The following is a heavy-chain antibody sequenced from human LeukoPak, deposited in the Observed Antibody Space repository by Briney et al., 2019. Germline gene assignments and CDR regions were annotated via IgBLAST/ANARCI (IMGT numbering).Heavy chain of an antibody. Sequence: SETLSLTCTVSGGSISSYYWSWIRQPPGKGLEWIGYIYYSGSTNYNPSLKSRVTISVDTSKNQFSLKLSSVTAADTAVYYCARYWHDSSGYYYEGIRFDPWGQGTLVTVSS. CDR3: ARYWHDSSGYYYEGIRFDP. CDR1: GGSISSYY. D-gene: IGHD3-22*01. J-gene: IGHJ5*02. V-gene: IGHV4-59*01. CDR2: IYYSGST.